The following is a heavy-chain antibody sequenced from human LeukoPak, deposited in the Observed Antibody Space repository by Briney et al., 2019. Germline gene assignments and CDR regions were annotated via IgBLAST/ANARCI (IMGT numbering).Heavy chain of an antibody. Sequence: SETLSLTCTVSGGSVNSHYWSWIRQPPGKGLGWIGYLYFSGSTGYNPSFKSRVSISVETSKNQFSLRLSSVTAADTAVYYCARPYDSSGYYIRGAFDIWGQGAMVTVS. D-gene: IGHD3-22*01. J-gene: IGHJ3*02. CDR3: ARPYDSSGYYIRGAFDI. CDR1: GGSVNSHY. V-gene: IGHV4-59*02. CDR2: LYFSGST.